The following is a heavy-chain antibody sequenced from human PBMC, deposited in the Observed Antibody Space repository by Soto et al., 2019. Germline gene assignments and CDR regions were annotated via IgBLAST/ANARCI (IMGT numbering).Heavy chain of an antibody. V-gene: IGHV5-51*01. J-gene: IGHJ4*02. D-gene: IGHD5-18*01. CDR3: ARQDYNYAYFDF. CDR1: GYIFTNYW. CDR2: IYPGDSDT. Sequence: PVESLKISCKGSGYIFTNYWICWCRQMPGKGLEWMGIIYPGDSDTRYSPSFQGQVIISVDQSISTAYLQWSSLQASDTAMYYCARQDYNYAYFDFWGQGTLVTVSS.